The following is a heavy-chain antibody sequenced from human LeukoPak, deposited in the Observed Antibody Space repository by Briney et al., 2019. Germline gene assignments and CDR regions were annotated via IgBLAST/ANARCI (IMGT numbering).Heavy chain of an antibody. V-gene: IGHV3-48*03. CDR2: ISSSGSTI. CDR3: ARDEGTDYFDY. Sequence: PGGSLRLSCAASGFTFSSYEMNWVRQAPGKGLEWVSYISSSGSTIYYADSVKGRFTISRDSAKNSLYLQMNSLRAEDTAVYYCARDEGTDYFDYWGQGTLVTVSS. CDR1: GFTFSSYE. J-gene: IGHJ4*02.